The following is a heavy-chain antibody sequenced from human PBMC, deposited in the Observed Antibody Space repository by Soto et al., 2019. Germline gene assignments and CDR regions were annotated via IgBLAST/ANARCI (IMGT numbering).Heavy chain of an antibody. CDR2: IYPGGSDT. D-gene: IGHD5-18*01. Sequence: GDALNISCKFAGYIFTSYFIGVVRQMPGKGLEWMGIIYPGGSDTRYSPSFQGQVTMSADKSISAAYLKWSSLRASDTAMYYCAGIMAGYSYGIDYWGQGTLVTVSS. V-gene: IGHV5-51*01. CDR3: AGIMAGYSYGIDY. J-gene: IGHJ4*02. CDR1: GYIFTSYF.